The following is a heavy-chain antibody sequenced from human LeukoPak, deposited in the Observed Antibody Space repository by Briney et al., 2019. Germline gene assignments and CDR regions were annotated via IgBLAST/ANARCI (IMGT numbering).Heavy chain of an antibody. Sequence: GESLKISCKGSGYSFTSYWIGWVRQMPGKGLEWMGIIYPGDSDTRYSPSFQGQVTISADKSSSTAYLQWSSLKASDTAMYYCARPKAYYFGSGSYYRDAFDIWGQGTMVTVSS. CDR2: IYPGDSDT. CDR3: ARPKAYYFGSGSYYRDAFDI. CDR1: GYSFTSYW. D-gene: IGHD3-10*01. J-gene: IGHJ3*02. V-gene: IGHV5-51*01.